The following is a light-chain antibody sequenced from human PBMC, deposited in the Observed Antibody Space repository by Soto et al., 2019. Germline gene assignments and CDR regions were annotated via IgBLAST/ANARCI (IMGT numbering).Light chain of an antibody. J-gene: IGLJ1*01. CDR3: AAWDDSLNGHV. CDR2: TTN. V-gene: IGLV1-44*01. CDR1: SSNIGTSS. Sequence: QCVLTQPHSGYGTAGRRGSISCSGSSSNIGTSSVHWFQQLPGTAPKLLISTTNQRPSGVPERFSGSKSGTSASLAISGLQSEDEADYYCAAWDDSLNGHVFGTGTKVTVL.